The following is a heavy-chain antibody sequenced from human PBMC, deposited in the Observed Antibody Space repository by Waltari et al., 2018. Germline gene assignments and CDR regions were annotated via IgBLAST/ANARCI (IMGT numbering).Heavy chain of an antibody. D-gene: IGHD6-19*01. CDR2: IYYSGST. CDR3: ASSGWPDYYYYYYMDV. V-gene: IGHV4-59*01. J-gene: IGHJ6*03. CDR1: GGSISSYY. Sequence: QVQLQESGPGLVKPSETLSLTCTVSGGSISSYYWSWIRQPPGKGLEWIGYIYYSGSTNYNPSLKSRVTISVDTSKNQFSLKLSSVTAADTAVYYCASSGWPDYYYYYYMDVWGKGTTVTVSS.